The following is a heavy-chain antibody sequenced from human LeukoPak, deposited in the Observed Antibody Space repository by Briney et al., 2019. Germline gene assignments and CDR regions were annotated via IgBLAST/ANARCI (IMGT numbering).Heavy chain of an antibody. V-gene: IGHV3-30*04. CDR3: ARGQPYIAVADTFDY. J-gene: IGHJ4*02. CDR2: ISYDGSNK. Sequence: GGSLRLSCAASGFTFSSYAMHWVRQAPGKGLEWVAVISYDGSNKYYADSVKGRFTISRDNSKNTLYLQMNSLRAEDTAVYYCARGQPYIAVADTFDYWGQGTLVTVSS. CDR1: GFTFSSYA. D-gene: IGHD6-19*01.